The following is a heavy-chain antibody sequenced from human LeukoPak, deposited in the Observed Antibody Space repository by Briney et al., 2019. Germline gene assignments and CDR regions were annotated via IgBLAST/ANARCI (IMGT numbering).Heavy chain of an antibody. V-gene: IGHV1-69*13. CDR3: ASLCRPSGESCPTLTYFDH. Sequence: SVKVTCKASGGTFSSYAISWVRQAPGQGLEWMGGIIPIFGTANYAQKFQGRVTITADESTSTAYMELSSLRSEDTAVYYCASLCRPSGESCPTLTYFDHWGQGTLVTISS. CDR2: IIPIFGTA. J-gene: IGHJ4*02. CDR1: GGTFSSYA. D-gene: IGHD3-3*01.